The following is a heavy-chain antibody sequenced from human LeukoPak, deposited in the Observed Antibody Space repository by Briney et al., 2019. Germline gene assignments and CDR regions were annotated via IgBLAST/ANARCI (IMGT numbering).Heavy chain of an antibody. V-gene: IGHV3-48*04. CDR2: ITGSSSTI. Sequence: GGSLRLSCAAAGFTFGSYSINWVRQAPGKGLEWVSFITGSSSTIYYADSVKGRFTISRDNAKNTLFLQMNSLRADDTAVYYCTSIVGTPNAFDIWGQGTMVTVSS. CDR3: TSIVGTPNAFDI. CDR1: GFTFGSYS. J-gene: IGHJ3*02. D-gene: IGHD1-26*01.